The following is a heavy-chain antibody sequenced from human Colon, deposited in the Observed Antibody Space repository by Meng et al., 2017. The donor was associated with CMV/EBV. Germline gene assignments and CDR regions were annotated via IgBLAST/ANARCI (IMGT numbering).Heavy chain of an antibody. J-gene: IGHJ4*02. CDR3: AKDWGTGPYYFDN. D-gene: IGHD3-16*01. CDR2: IVGGGGSRK. V-gene: IGHV3-23*01. Sequence: GGSLRLSCATSGFTFDNYAMSWVRQAPGKGLEWVSAIVGGGGSRKYYADSVKGRFTISRDNSKSTLYLQMNSLRAEDTAVYYCAKDWGTGPYYFDNWGQGTLVTVSS. CDR1: GFTFDNYA.